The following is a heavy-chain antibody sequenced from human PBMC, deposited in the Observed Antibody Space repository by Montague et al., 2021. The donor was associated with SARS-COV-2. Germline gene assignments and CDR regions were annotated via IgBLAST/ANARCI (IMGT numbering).Heavy chain of an antibody. J-gene: IGHJ6*03. CDR1: GGSISSSSHY. CDR2: IYYSGST. V-gene: IGHV4-39*01. CDR3: ARHSGDYTIFGVVIYYVDV. D-gene: IGHD3-3*01. Sequence: SETLSLTCTVSGGSISSSSHYWGWIRQPPGKGLEWIGSIYYSGSTYYNPSLKSRVTISVDTSKNQFSLKLSSVTAADTAVFYCARHSGDYTIFGVVIYYVDVWGKGTTVTVSS.